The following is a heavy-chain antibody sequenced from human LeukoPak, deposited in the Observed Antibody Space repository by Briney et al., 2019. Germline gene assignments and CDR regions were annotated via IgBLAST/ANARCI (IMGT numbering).Heavy chain of an antibody. J-gene: IGHJ4*02. D-gene: IGHD6-13*01. CDR3: ARDLCSSWYSLGY. Sequence: PGGSLRLSCAASGLTVGDYGMSWVRQAPGKGLEWVSGINWSAESTGYADSVKGRFTISRDNAENALYLQMNSLRAEDTALYYCARDLCSSWYSLGYWGRGTLVTVSS. CDR1: GLTVGDYG. CDR2: INWSAEST. V-gene: IGHV3-20*04.